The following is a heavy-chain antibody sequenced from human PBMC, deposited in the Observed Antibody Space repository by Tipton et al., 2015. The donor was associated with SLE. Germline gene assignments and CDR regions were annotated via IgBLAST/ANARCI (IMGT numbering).Heavy chain of an antibody. CDR1: GFTFSSYG. CDR3: AKLWLPIPPFDY. CDR2: ISYDGSNK. J-gene: IGHJ4*02. Sequence: SLRLSCAASGFTFSSYGMHWVRQAPGKGLEWVAVISYDGSNKYYADSVKGRFTISRDNSKNTLYLQMNSLRAEDTAVYYCAKLWLPIPPFDYWGQGTLVTVSS. V-gene: IGHV3-30*18. D-gene: IGHD6-19*01.